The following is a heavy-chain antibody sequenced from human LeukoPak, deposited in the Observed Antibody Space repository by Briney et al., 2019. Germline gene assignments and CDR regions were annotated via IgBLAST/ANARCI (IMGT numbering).Heavy chain of an antibody. CDR3: ATDIVVLDAFDI. Sequence: ASVKVSCTVSGYTLTELSMHWVRQAPGKGLEWMGGFDPEDGETIYAQKFQGRVTMTEDTSTDTAYMELSSLRSEDTAVYYCATDIVVLDAFDIWGQGTMVTVSS. CDR2: FDPEDGET. J-gene: IGHJ3*02. V-gene: IGHV1-24*01. D-gene: IGHD2-2*01. CDR1: GYTLTELS.